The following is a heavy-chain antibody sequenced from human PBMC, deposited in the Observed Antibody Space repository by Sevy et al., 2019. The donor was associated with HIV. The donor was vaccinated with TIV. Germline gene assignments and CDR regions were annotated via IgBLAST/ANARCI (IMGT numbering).Heavy chain of an antibody. J-gene: IGHJ4*02. Sequence: GGSLRLSCAISGFTVNDKYIIWVRQAPGKGLEWVSVIFSSGSTYYADSAKGRFTISRDNSKNTVDLQMNSVRAVDTAVYYCVSLFWSYRSGLSYFDYWGQGTLVTVSS. CDR3: VSLFWSYRSGLSYFDY. V-gene: IGHV3-66*02. D-gene: IGHD6-19*01. CDR2: IFSSGST. CDR1: GFTVNDKY.